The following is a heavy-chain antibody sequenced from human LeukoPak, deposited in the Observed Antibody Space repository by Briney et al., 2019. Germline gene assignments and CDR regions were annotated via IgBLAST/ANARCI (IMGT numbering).Heavy chain of an antibody. Sequence: SETLSLTCAVYGGSFSGYYWSWIRQPPGKGLEWIGEINHSGSTNYNPSHKSRVTISVDTSKNQFSLKLSSVTAADTAVYYCARVGSSWYAGIDYWGQGTLVTVSS. J-gene: IGHJ4*02. CDR3: ARVGSSWYAGIDY. D-gene: IGHD6-13*01. V-gene: IGHV4-34*01. CDR2: INHSGST. CDR1: GGSFSGYY.